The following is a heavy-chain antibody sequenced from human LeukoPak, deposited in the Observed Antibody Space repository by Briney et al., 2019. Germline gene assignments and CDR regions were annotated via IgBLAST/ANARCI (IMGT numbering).Heavy chain of an antibody. CDR3: ARRYCTNGVCYHGIDY. D-gene: IGHD2-8*01. J-gene: IGHJ4*02. Sequence: ASVKVSCQASGYSFSSYNIHWVRQATGLGLEWMGWMSPNSGQTGYAQRFQGSVTMTRDTSISTAYMELSSLRSEDTAVYYCARRYCTNGVCYHGIDYWGQGTLVTASS. CDR1: GYSFSSYN. V-gene: IGHV1-8*01. CDR2: MSPNSGQT.